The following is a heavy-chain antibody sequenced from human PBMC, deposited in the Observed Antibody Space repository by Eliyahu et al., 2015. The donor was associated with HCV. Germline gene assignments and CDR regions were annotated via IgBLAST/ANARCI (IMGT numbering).Heavy chain of an antibody. D-gene: IGHD6-13*01. CDR3: ARGPPHVAAAGNWFDP. Sequence: QVQLQESGPGLVKPSETLSLTCSVSGDSIGSGLYYWSWIRQSAGKGLEWIGRIYISGSTTYNPSLKSRVTMSVDKAKNQFYLKVNSVTAADTAMYYCARGPPHVAAAGNWFDPWGQGTLVTVSS. CDR1: GDSIGSGLYY. CDR2: IYISGST. J-gene: IGHJ5*02. V-gene: IGHV4-61*02.